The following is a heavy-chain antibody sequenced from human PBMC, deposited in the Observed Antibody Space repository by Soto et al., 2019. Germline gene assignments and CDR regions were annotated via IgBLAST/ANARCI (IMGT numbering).Heavy chain of an antibody. CDR1: GFTFSNAW. Sequence: GGSLRLSCAASGFTFSNAWMNWVRQAPGKGLEWVGRIKSKTDGGTTDYAAPVKGRFTISRDDSKNTLYLQMNSLKTEDTAVYYCTTDRASGSYYVETNPDWGQGTLVTVSS. J-gene: IGHJ4*02. CDR2: IKSKTDGGTT. D-gene: IGHD1-26*01. V-gene: IGHV3-15*07. CDR3: TTDRASGSYYVETNPD.